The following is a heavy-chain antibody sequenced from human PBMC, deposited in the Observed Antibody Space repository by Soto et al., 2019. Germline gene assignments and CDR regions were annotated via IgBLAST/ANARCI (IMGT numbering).Heavy chain of an antibody. D-gene: IGHD6-19*01. V-gene: IGHV4-34*01. CDR1: GGSFSGYY. CDR2: INHSGST. CDR3: ARARRKTYSSGWYSYYYGMDV. Sequence: SETLSLTCAVYGGSFSGYYWSWIRQPPGKGLEWIGEINHSGSTNYNPSLKSRVTISVDTSKNQFPLKLSSVTAADTAVYYCARARRKTYSSGWYSYYYGMDVWGQGTTVTVSS. J-gene: IGHJ6*02.